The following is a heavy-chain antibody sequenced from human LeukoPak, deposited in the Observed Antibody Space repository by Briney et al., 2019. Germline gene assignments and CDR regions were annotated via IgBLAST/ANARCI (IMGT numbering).Heavy chain of an antibody. D-gene: IGHD2-15*01. J-gene: IGHJ4*02. CDR2: IKQDGSER. CDR1: GFTFSNFW. CDR3: ARVRGAGIYQSLDY. Sequence: GGSLRLFCAASGFTFSNFWMSWVRQAPGKGLEGGANIKQDGSERYYVDSVKGRFTISRDNAKNSLYLQMNSLRAEDTAVYYCARVRGAGIYQSLDYWGQGTLVTVSS. V-gene: IGHV3-7*01.